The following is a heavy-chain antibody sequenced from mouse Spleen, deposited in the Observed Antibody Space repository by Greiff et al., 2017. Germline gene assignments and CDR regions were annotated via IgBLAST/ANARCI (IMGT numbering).Heavy chain of an antibody. CDR2: IYPGSGST. J-gene: IGHJ4*01. Sequence: QVQLQQPGAELVKPGASVKMSCKASGYTFTSYWITWVKQRPGQGLEWIGDIYPGSGSTNYNEKFKSKATLTVDTSSSTAYMQLSSLTSEDSAVYYCARWGYYGLGAMDYWGQGTSVTVSS. CDR1: GYTFTSYW. CDR3: ARWGYYGLGAMDY. V-gene: IGHV1-55*01. D-gene: IGHD1-2*01.